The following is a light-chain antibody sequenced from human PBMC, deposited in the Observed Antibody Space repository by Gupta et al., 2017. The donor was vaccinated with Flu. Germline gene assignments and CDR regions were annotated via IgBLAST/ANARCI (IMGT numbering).Light chain of an antibody. CDR1: QSVLYSSNNKNY. CDR2: WAS. CDR3: QQYSSTPRT. J-gene: IGKJ4*01. Sequence: DIVMNQSPESLAVSLGERATINCKASQSVLYSSNNKNYLSWYQQKPGQPPKLLIYWASTRESGVPDRFSGRGSGKDFTLTISSLQAEDVAVYYCQQYSSTPRTFGGGTKVEIK. V-gene: IGKV4-1*01.